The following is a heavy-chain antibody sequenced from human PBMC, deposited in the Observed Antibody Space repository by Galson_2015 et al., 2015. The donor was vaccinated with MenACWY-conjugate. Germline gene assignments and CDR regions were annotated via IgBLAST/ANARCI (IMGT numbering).Heavy chain of an antibody. J-gene: IGHJ6*03. CDR3: AKDVYMDV. CDR2: ISDSGAAT. Sequence: SLRLSCAVSGFTFRRYAMSWVRQAPGTGLEWVAIISDSGAATHYIDSVKGRFTISRDNSKNTLYLQMSRLRAEDTALYYCAKDVYMDVWGNGTTVSVSS. CDR1: GFTFRRYA. V-gene: IGHV3-23*01.